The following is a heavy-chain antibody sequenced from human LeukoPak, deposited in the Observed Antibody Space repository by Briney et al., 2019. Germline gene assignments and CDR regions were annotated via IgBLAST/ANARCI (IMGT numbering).Heavy chain of an antibody. V-gene: IGHV1-18*01. D-gene: IGHD6-13*01. CDR3: ASPGIAASKETFDY. J-gene: IGHJ4*02. CDR1: GYTFTSYG. Sequence: ASVKVSCKASGYTFTSYGISWVRQAPGQGLEWMGWISAYNGNTNYAQKLQGRVTITADKSTSTAYMELSSLRSEDTAVYYCASPGIAASKETFDYWGQGTLVTVSS. CDR2: ISAYNGNT.